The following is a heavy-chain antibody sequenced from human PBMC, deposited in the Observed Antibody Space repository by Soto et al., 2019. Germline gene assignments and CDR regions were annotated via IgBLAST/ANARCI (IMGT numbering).Heavy chain of an antibody. D-gene: IGHD2-8*02. Sequence: SKTLSLTCTVSGASITGSFFWSWIRQPAGKGLEWIGRFSLSGTTNYNPSLRSRVTMSADVSKNQFSLRLTSVTAADTALYYCARGMTPPGAPAWYYFDSWGQGTLVTVSS. CDR2: FSLSGTT. J-gene: IGHJ4*02. CDR3: ARGMTPPGAPAWYYFDS. V-gene: IGHV4-4*07. CDR1: GASITGSFF.